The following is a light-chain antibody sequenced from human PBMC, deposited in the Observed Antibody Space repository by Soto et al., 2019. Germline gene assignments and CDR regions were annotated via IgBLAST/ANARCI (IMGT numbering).Light chain of an antibody. CDR2: WAS. CDR1: QSVLYSSNNKNY. CDR3: QQYYATPRT. V-gene: IGKV4-1*01. Sequence: DIVMTQSPDSLAVFLGERAAINCKSSQSVLYSSNNKNYLSWYQQKPGQPPRLLIYWASTRESGVPDRFSGSGSGTDFTLTISNLQAEDVAVYYCQQYYATPRTFGQGTKVEIK. J-gene: IGKJ1*01.